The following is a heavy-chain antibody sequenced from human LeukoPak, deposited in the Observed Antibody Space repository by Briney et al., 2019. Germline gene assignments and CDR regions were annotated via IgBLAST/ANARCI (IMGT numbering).Heavy chain of an antibody. CDR3: AKSIVVVVAVWYFDL. Sequence: GGSLRLSCAASGFTFSSYATSWVRQAPGKGLEWVSVISGSGGSTHYADSVKGRFTISRDNSKNTLYLQMNSLRAEDTAVYYCAKSIVVVVAVWYFDLWGRGALVTVSS. D-gene: IGHD2-15*01. V-gene: IGHV3-23*01. J-gene: IGHJ2*01. CDR1: GFTFSSYA. CDR2: ISGSGGST.